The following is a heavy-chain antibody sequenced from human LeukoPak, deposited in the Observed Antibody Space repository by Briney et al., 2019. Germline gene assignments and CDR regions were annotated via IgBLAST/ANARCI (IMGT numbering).Heavy chain of an antibody. CDR1: GFTFSSYW. J-gene: IGHJ4*02. D-gene: IGHD3-22*01. Sequence: GGSLRLSCAASGFTFSSYWMSWVRQAPGKGLEWVANIKQDGSEKYYVGSVKGRFTISRDNAKNSLYLQMNSLRDEDTAVYYCARDLYDSCVDYWGQGTLVTVSS. CDR3: ARDLYDSCVDY. CDR2: IKQDGSEK. V-gene: IGHV3-7*01.